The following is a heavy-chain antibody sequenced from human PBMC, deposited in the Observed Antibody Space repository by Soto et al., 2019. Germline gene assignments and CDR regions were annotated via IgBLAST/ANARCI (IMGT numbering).Heavy chain of an antibody. D-gene: IGHD3-22*01. CDR3: ARLSLDCSGYYYS. J-gene: IGHJ4*02. Sequence: QVQLVQSGAEVKKPGSSVKVSCKASGGTFSSYTISWVRQAPGQGLEWMGRIIPILGIANYAQKFQGRVTITADKSTSTAYMELSSLRSEDTAVYYCARLSLDCSGYYYSWGQGTLVTVSS. V-gene: IGHV1-69*02. CDR1: GGTFSSYT. CDR2: IIPILGIA.